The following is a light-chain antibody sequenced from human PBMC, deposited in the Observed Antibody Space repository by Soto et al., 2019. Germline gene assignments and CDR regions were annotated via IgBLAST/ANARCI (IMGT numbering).Light chain of an antibody. CDR2: DGF. V-gene: IGKV1-5*01. J-gene: IGKJ1*01. CDR3: QQYNTYSWT. Sequence: DIQMTQSPSTLSASVGDRVTITCRASQSIIRWLAWYQLKPGKAPKLLIYDGFSLESGVPSRFSGSGSGTEFTLTISSLQHDDFANYYCQQYNTYSWTFGQGTKVEIK. CDR1: QSIIRW.